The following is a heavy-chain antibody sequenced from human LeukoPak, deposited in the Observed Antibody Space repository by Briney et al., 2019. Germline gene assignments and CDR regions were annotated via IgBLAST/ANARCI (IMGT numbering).Heavy chain of an antibody. V-gene: IGHV4-61*02. CDR1: GGSITGGNYD. D-gene: IGHD1-26*01. CDR2: IYTSGST. Sequence: SQTLSLTCTVSGGSITGGNYDWSWVRQPAGKGLEWIGRIYTSGSTNYNPSLKSRVAISLDTSKNQVSLKLTSVTAADTAIYYCARRVGWNAFDIWGQGTVVTVSS. J-gene: IGHJ3*02. CDR3: ARRVGWNAFDI.